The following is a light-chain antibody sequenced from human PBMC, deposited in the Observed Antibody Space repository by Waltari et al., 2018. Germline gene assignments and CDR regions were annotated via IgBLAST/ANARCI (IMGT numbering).Light chain of an antibody. J-gene: IGLJ1*01. CDR3: FSYAGSYTSV. CDR2: DFS. CDR1: SSDVGGYDF. Sequence: QSALTQTRPVHGSPERSLTISCTGTSSDVGGYDFVPCYQQHPGKAPKLMIYDFSKRPSGVPDRFSGSKSGNTASLTISGLQAEDEADYYCFSYAGSYTSVFGTGTKVTVL. V-gene: IGLV2-11*01.